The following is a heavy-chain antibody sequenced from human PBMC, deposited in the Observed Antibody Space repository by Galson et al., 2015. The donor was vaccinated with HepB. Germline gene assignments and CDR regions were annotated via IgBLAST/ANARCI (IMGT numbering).Heavy chain of an antibody. Sequence: PALVKPTQTLTLTCTFSGFSLSTSGMCVSWIRQPPGKALEWLARIDWDDDKYYSTSLKTRLTISKDTSKNQVVLTMTNMDPVDTATYYCARIRAGAAAGIGMYYYYGMDVWGQGTTVTVSS. CDR1: GFSLSTSGMC. D-gene: IGHD6-13*01. CDR3: ARIRAGAAAGIGMYYYYGMDV. CDR2: IDWDDDK. V-gene: IGHV2-70*11. J-gene: IGHJ6*02.